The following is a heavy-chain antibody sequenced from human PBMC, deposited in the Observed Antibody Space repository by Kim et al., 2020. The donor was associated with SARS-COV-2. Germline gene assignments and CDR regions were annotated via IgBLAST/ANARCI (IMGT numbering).Heavy chain of an antibody. CDR2: ISDGGST. CDR3: AKRYCGSGSCYSGGVAGMDV. Sequence: GGSLRLSCAASGFTFSSYGMSWVRQAPGKGLEWVSIISDGGSTFYAGSVKGRFTFSRDNSKNTLYLQMNSLRAEDTAIYYCAKRYCGSGSCYSGGVAGMDVWGQGTTVIVSS. J-gene: IGHJ6*02. CDR1: GFTFSSYG. V-gene: IGHV3-23*01. D-gene: IGHD2-15*01.